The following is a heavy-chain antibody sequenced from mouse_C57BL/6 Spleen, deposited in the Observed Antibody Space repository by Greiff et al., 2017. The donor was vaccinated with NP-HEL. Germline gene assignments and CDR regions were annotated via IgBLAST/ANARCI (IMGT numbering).Heavy chain of an antibody. J-gene: IGHJ4*01. CDR2: INPNYGTT. D-gene: IGHD2-1*01. V-gene: IGHV1-39*01. Sequence: VQLQQSGPELVKPRASVKISCKASGYSFTDYNMNWVKQSNGKSLEWIGVINPNYGTTSYNQKFKGKATLTVDQSSSTAYMQLNSLTSEDSAVYYCARRDGKSYYYAMDYWGQGTSVTVSS. CDR1: GYSFTDYN. CDR3: ARRDGKSYYYAMDY.